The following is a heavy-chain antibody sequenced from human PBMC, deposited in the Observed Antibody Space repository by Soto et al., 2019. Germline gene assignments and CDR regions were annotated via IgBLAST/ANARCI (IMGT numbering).Heavy chain of an antibody. V-gene: IGHV4-4*02. CDR1: GGSISSSNW. J-gene: IGHJ4*02. Sequence: SETLSLTCAVSGGSISSSNWWSWVRQPPGKGLEWVGEIYHSGSTNYNPSLKSRVTISVDKSKNQFSLKLSSVTAADTAVYYCARGYSSSWYSFDYWGQGTLVTVSS. D-gene: IGHD6-13*01. CDR2: IYHSGST. CDR3: ARGYSSSWYSFDY.